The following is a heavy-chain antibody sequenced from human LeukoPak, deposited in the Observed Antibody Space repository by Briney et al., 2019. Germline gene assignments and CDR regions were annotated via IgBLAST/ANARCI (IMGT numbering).Heavy chain of an antibody. D-gene: IGHD2-2*01. V-gene: IGHV3-23*01. CDR3: AKVSYCSSTSCR. CDR1: GFTFSSYA. Sequence: PGGSLRLSCAASGFTFSSYAMSWVRQAPGKGLEWVSAISGSGGSTYYAGSVKGRFTISRDNSKNTLYLQMNSLRAEDTAVYYCAKVSYCSSTSCRWGQGTLVTVSS. CDR2: ISGSGGST. J-gene: IGHJ4*02.